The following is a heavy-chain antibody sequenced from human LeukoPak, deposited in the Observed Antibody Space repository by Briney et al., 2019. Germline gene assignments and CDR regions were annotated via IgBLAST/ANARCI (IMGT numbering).Heavy chain of an antibody. CDR1: GGSISSSNW. D-gene: IGHD5-12*01. V-gene: IGHV4-4*02. Sequence: PSGTLSLTCAVSGGSISSSNWWSWVRQPPGKGLEWIGSIYYSGSTYYNPSLKSRVTISVDTSKNQFSLKLSSVTAADTAVYYCARRGGYSGYGPFDYWGQGTLVTVSS. CDR3: ARRGGYSGYGPFDY. J-gene: IGHJ4*02. CDR2: IYYSGST.